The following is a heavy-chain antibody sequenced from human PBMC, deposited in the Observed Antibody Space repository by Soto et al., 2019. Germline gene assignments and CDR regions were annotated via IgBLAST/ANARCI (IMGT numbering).Heavy chain of an antibody. Sequence: SETLSLPCTVSSGSINSYYWSWIRQPPGKGLEWIGYIYYSGSTNYNPSLKSRVTISLDRSKTQFSLKLTSVTAADTAVYYCAREVDGYSQFDDWGQGTLVTVSS. CDR1: SGSINSYY. CDR2: IYYSGST. D-gene: IGHD4-4*01. V-gene: IGHV4-59*12. CDR3: AREVDGYSQFDD. J-gene: IGHJ4*02.